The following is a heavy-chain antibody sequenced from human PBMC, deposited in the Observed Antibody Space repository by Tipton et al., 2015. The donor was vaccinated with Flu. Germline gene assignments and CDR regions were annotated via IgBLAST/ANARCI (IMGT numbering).Heavy chain of an antibody. CDR1: GFTFSSYA. CDR3: ARSMTALNYFDS. D-gene: IGHD2-21*02. Sequence: GSLRLSCAASGFTFSSYAMSWVRQAPGKGLEWVSAISGSGGSTYYADSVKGRFTISRDNSKNTLYLQMNSLRAEDTAVYYCARSMTALNYFDSWGQGALVTVSS. CDR2: ISGSGGST. V-gene: IGHV3-23*01. J-gene: IGHJ4*02.